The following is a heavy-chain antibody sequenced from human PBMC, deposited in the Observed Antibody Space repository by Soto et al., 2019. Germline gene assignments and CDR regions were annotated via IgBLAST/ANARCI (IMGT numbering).Heavy chain of an antibody. Sequence: GGSLRLSCAASGFTFSSYSMNWVRQAPGKGLEWVSSISSSSSYIYYADSVKGRFTISRDNAKNSLYLQMNSLRAEDTAVYYCARVRGPYCGGDCYPPTPNWFDPWGQGTLVTVSS. V-gene: IGHV3-21*04. CDR3: ARVRGPYCGGDCYPPTPNWFDP. CDR1: GFTFSSYS. J-gene: IGHJ5*02. CDR2: ISSSSSYI. D-gene: IGHD2-21*02.